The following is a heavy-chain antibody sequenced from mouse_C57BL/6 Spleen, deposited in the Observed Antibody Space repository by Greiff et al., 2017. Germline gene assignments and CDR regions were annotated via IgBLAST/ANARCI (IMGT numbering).Heavy chain of an antibody. Sequence: VKLMESGPGLVQPSQSLSITCTVSGFSLTSYGVHWVRQSPGKGLAWLGVIWSGGSTDYNAAFISRLSISKDNSKSQVFFKMNSLQADDTAIYYCARNDGYSPFAYWGQGTLVTVSA. CDR1: GFSLTSYG. CDR2: IWSGGST. V-gene: IGHV2-2*01. D-gene: IGHD2-3*01. J-gene: IGHJ3*01. CDR3: ARNDGYSPFAY.